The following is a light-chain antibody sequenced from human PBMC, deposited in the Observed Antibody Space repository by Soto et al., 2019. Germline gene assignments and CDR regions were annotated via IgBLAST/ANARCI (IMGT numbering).Light chain of an antibody. Sequence: QPVLTQSPSASASLGASVKLTCTLSSGYSTYAIAWHQQQSEKGPRFLMKINYDGTHSKGDGFFDRFSGSSSGAERHVTISSLQSEDEADYYCQSLGTGIQVFGGGTKVTVL. V-gene: IGLV4-69*01. J-gene: IGLJ3*02. CDR2: INYDGTH. CDR3: QSLGTGIQV. CDR1: SGYSTYA.